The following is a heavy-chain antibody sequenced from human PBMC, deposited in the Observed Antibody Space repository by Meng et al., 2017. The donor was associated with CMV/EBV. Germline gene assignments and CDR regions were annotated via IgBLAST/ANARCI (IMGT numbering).Heavy chain of an antibody. CDR1: GGTFSSYA. D-gene: IGHD6-13*01. V-gene: IGHV1-69*05. J-gene: IGHJ4*02. CDR2: IIPIFGTA. Sequence: SVKVSCKASGGTFSSYAISWVRQAPGQGLEWMGGIIPIFGTANYAQKFQGRVTITTDESTSTAYMELSSLRSEDTAVYYCARGLRYSSSWLFQHDYWGQGTLVTVFS. CDR3: ARGLRYSSSWLFQHDY.